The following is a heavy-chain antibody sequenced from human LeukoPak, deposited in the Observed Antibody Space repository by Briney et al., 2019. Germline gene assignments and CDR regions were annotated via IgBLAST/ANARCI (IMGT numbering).Heavy chain of an antibody. V-gene: IGHV4-4*07. CDR2: IYTSGST. D-gene: IGHD3-16*02. CDR1: GGSISSYY. J-gene: IGHJ4*02. CDR3: ARSYYDYVWGSYPYFDY. Sequence: SETLSLTCTVSGGSISSYYWRWIRQPAGKGLEWIGRIYTSGSTNYNPSLKSRVTMSVDTSKNQFSLKLSSVTAADTAVYYCARSYYDYVWGSYPYFDYWGQGTLVTVSS.